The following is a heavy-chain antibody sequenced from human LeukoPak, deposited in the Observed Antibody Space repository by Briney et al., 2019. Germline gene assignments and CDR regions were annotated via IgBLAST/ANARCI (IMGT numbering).Heavy chain of an antibody. CDR3: AKDGNPRFWSGYYDDY. J-gene: IGHJ4*02. D-gene: IGHD3-3*01. V-gene: IGHV3-30*02. CDR2: IRYDGSNK. Sequence: GGSLRLSCAASGFTFSSYGMHWVRQAPGKGLEWVAFIRYDGSNKYYADSVKGRFTISRDNSKNTLYLQMNSLRAEDTAVYYCAKDGNPRFWSGYYDDYWGQGTLVTVSS. CDR1: GFTFSSYG.